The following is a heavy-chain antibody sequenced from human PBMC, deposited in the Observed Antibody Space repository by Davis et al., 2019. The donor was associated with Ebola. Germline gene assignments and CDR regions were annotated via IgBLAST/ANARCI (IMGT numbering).Heavy chain of an antibody. Sequence: KVSCKGSGYRFTSYWIGWVRQMPGKGLEWMGIIYPDDSDTRYSPSFQGQVTISADESISTAYLQWSSLKASDTAIYYCARLFKKVYTGLAPPGVWGQGTLVTVSS. CDR3: ARLFKKVYTGLAPPGV. V-gene: IGHV5-51*01. CDR1: GYRFTSYW. CDR2: IYPDDSDT. J-gene: IGHJ1*01. D-gene: IGHD5-18*01.